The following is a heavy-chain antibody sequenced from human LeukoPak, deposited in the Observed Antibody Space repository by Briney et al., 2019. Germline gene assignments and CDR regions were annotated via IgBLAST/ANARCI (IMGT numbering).Heavy chain of an antibody. CDR2: ISPNSGGT. D-gene: IGHD6-13*01. CDR3: ARLVRLILGFDP. J-gene: IGHJ5*02. Sequence: GASVKVSCKTSGYTFTDYYIQWVRQAPGHGLEWMGWISPNSGGTNYAQNFQGRVTMTRDTSISTAYMELSRLRSEDTAVYYCARLVRLILGFDPWGQGTLVTVSS. V-gene: IGHV1-2*02. CDR1: GYTFTDYY.